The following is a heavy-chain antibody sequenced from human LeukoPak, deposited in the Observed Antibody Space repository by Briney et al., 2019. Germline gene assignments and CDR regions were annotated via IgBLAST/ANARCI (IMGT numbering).Heavy chain of an antibody. CDR3: AKAQFPHYTSGWYADY. CDR2: ISWNPGTK. D-gene: IGHD6-13*01. Sequence: GGSLRLSCAASGFTFDDYATRWVRHVPGEGLGWGAGISWNPGTKGYADSVKGRFTISSDNDNNSLYLQLSNPTTEATALYYCAKAQFPHYTSGWYADYWGQGTLVTVSS. J-gene: IGHJ4*02. CDR1: GFTFDDYA. V-gene: IGHV3-9*01.